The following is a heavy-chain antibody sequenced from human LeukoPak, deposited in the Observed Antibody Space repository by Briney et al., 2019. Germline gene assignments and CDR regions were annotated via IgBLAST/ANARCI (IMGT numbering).Heavy chain of an antibody. J-gene: IGHJ4*02. D-gene: IGHD3-3*01. CDR1: GGSFSGYY. CDR3: ARGGYYDFWSRTPYYFDY. V-gene: IGHV4-34*01. Sequence: PSETLSLTCAVYGGSFSGYYWSWIRQPPGKGPEWIGEINHSGSTNYNPSLKSRVTISVDTSKNQFSLKLSSVTAADTAVYYCARGGYYDFWSRTPYYFDYWGQGTLVTVSS. CDR2: INHSGST.